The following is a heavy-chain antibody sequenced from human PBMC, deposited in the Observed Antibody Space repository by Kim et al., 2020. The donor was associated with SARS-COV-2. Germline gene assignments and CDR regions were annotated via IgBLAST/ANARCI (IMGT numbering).Heavy chain of an antibody. CDR2: ISWDGGST. J-gene: IGHJ6*02. D-gene: IGHD3-10*01. V-gene: IGHV3-43D*03. CDR1: GFTFDDYA. Sequence: GGSLRLFCAASGFTFDDYAMHWVRQAPGKGLEWVSLISWDGGSTYYADSVKGRFTISRDNSKNSLYLQMNSLRAEDTALYYCAKDIFSRYYYGSGSYYYYYYGMDVWGQGTTVTVSS. CDR3: AKDIFSRYYYGSGSYYYYYYGMDV.